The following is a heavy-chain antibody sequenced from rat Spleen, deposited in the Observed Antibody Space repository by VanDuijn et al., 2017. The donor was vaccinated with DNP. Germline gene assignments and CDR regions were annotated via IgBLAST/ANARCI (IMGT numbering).Heavy chain of an antibody. CDR2: ISYDGSSI. CDR1: GFTLSNYD. CDR3: ASQLFDY. Sequence: EVQLVESGGGLVQPGRSLKLSCAASGFTLSNYDMAWVRQAPTKGLEWVATISYDGSSIYYRDSVKGRFTISRDNQKSTLYLQMDSLRSEDTATYYCASQLFDYWGQGVMVTVSS. J-gene: IGHJ2*01. V-gene: IGHV5-7*01.